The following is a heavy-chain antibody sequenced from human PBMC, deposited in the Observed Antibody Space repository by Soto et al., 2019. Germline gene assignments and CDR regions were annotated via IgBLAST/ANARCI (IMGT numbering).Heavy chain of an antibody. J-gene: IGHJ4*02. V-gene: IGHV3-33*08. Sequence: PGGSLRLSCAASGFTFSSYGMHWVRQAPGKGLEWVAAIWYDGSNKYYADYVKGRFTISRDNSKNTLYLQMHSLRAEDTAVYYCARSRTWYGPFDYWGQGALVTVSS. CDR2: IWYDGSNK. CDR3: ARSRTWYGPFDY. D-gene: IGHD6-13*01. CDR1: GFTFSSYG.